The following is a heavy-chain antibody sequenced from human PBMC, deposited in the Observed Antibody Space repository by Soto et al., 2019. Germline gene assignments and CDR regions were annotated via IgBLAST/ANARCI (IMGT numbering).Heavy chain of an antibody. V-gene: IGHV1-3*01. CDR3: VRTRQQWLVGDS. Sequence: QARLVQSGVEVKKPGASVKVSCKASGYTLSSFGIHWVRQAPGQRLEWMGWINAGNGNTKYSQKLQGRVTFSRDTSANTAYMELTSLTSEDTAVYYCVRTRQQWLVGDSWGQGSLVTVSS. D-gene: IGHD6-19*01. CDR1: GYTLSSFG. J-gene: IGHJ4*02. CDR2: INAGNGNT.